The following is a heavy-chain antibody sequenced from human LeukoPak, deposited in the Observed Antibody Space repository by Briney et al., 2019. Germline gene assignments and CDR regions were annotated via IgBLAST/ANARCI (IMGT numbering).Heavy chain of an antibody. V-gene: IGHV5-51*01. Sequence: GEPLKISCKGSGSSFTSYWIGWVRQMPGKGLEWMGIIYPGDSDTKYSPSFQGQVTISADKSISTAYLQWSSLKASDTAMYYCARCDAAAAFDYWGQGTLVNVSS. CDR2: IYPGDSDT. CDR3: ARCDAAAAFDY. D-gene: IGHD2-2*01. CDR1: GSSFTSYW. J-gene: IGHJ4*02.